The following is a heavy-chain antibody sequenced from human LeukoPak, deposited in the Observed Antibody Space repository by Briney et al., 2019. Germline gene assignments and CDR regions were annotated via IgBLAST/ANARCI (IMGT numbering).Heavy chain of an antibody. Sequence: PGGSLRLSCAASGFTFRSYWMTWVRQAPGKGLEWVANIKHDGSDQYYVDSVKGRFTISRDNAKSSLYLQMSGLRAEDTAVYYCVKGGWVHLLDYWGQGTLVTVSS. J-gene: IGHJ4*02. CDR3: VKGGWVHLLDY. D-gene: IGHD1-1*01. CDR1: GFTFRSYW. V-gene: IGHV3-7*01. CDR2: IKHDGSDQ.